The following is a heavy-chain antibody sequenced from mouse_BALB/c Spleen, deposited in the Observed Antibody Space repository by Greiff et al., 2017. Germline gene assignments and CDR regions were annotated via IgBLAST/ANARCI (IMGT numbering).Heavy chain of an antibody. J-gene: IGHJ3*01. Sequence: VQLKQSGAELVKPGASVKLSCTASGFNIKDTYMHWVKQRPEQGLEWIGRIDPANGNTKYDPKFQGKATITADTSSNTAYLQLSSLTSEDTAVYYCPYDYDVPFAYWGQGTLVTVSA. CDR2: IDPANGNT. CDR3: PYDYDVPFAY. CDR1: GFNIKDTY. V-gene: IGHV14-3*02. D-gene: IGHD2-4*01.